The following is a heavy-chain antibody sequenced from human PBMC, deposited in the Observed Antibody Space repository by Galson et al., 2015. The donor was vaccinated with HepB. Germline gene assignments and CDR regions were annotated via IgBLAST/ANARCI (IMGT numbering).Heavy chain of an antibody. CDR1: GYIFNSYY. D-gene: IGHD6-13*01. V-gene: IGHV1-46*02. Sequence: SAKVPCKASGYIFNSYYMHRVRPAPGQGPEWMGTINPSGGRTLYAQKVQGRVTMTRNTSTSTVYMVLSSLRSEDTAVYYCARAQDPAAYYYYYYMDVWGKGTTVTV. CDR2: INPSGGRT. CDR3: ARAQDPAAYYYYYYMDV. J-gene: IGHJ6*03.